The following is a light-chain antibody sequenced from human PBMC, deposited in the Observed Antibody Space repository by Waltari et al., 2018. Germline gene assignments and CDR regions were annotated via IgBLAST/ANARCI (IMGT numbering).Light chain of an antibody. J-gene: IGLJ2*01. CDR3: SSYTSRSSII. Sequence: QSALTQPASVSGSPGQSITISCTGTSSDVGGYNFVSWYQLHPGKAPKLIIYDVSKRPSVVSNRFSGSKSGNTASLTVSGLQAEDEADYYCSSYTSRSSIIFGGGTKLTVL. CDR1: SSDVGGYNF. CDR2: DVS. V-gene: IGLV2-14*01.